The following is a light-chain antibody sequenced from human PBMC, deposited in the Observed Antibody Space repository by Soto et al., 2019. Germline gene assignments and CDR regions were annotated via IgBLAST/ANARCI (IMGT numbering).Light chain of an antibody. Sequence: DIHMTQFPSAISASVVDIVTITFRASQDIRDYLAWFQHKPGNVPKRLIYASTLQSGVPSRFSGSGSGPDFTLTISSLQPEDSATYFCQQLNSYPQTFGQGTRLEIK. CDR3: QQLNSYPQT. V-gene: IGKV1-17*03. CDR1: QDIRDY. CDR2: AS. J-gene: IGKJ5*01.